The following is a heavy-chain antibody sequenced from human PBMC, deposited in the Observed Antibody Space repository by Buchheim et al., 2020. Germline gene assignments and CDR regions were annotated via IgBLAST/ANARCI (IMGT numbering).Heavy chain of an antibody. Sequence: EVQLLESGGKLVQTGGSLRLSCAASGFMFCIHAMSWVRQAPGKGLEWVSSISGSGGNTYSADSVKGRFTITRDNSKDTLYLHMKSLRTEDTAVYYCAKGQVASRVSDCWGQGTL. D-gene: IGHD2-21*01. V-gene: IGHV3-23*01. CDR1: GFMFCIHA. J-gene: IGHJ4*02. CDR2: ISGSGGNT. CDR3: AKGQVASRVSDC.